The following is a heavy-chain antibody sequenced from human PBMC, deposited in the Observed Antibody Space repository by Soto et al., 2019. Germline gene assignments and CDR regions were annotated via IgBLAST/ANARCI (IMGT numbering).Heavy chain of an antibody. J-gene: IGHJ6*02. CDR3: ARTGGMDV. CDR2: INHSGNT. V-gene: IGHV4-34*01. CDR1: GGSFSDCY. Sequence: QVQLQQWGAGLLKPSETLSLTCAVYGGSFSDCYWSWLRQPPGKGPEWIGEINHSGNTKYNPSLESRVTISVDTSKNQFSLKLHSVSAADTAVYYCARTGGMDVWSQGATVTVSS.